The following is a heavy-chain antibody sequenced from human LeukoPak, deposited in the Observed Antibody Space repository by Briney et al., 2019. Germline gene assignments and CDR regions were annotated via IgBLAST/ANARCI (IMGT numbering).Heavy chain of an antibody. V-gene: IGHV4-59*12. CDR3: ARKTAAGTVWFDP. D-gene: IGHD6-13*01. Sequence: SETLSLTCTVSGGSISSYYWSWIRQPPGKGLEWIGYIYYSGSTKYNPSLKSRVTISVDTSKSQFSLKLTSVTAADTAVYYCARKTAAGTVWFDPWGQGTLVTVSS. CDR1: GGSISSYY. CDR2: IYYSGST. J-gene: IGHJ5*02.